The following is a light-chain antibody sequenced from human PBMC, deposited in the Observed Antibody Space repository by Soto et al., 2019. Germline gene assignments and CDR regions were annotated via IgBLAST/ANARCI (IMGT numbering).Light chain of an antibody. CDR3: QQYNSHDDIA. CDR2: DAS. J-gene: IGKJ4*01. CDR1: QSITSW. V-gene: IGKV1-5*01. Sequence: DIQITQSPSTLSASVGDRVTITCRASQSITSWLAWYQQKPGKAPNLLIYDASSLQSGVPSRFSGSGSGTEFTLTISSLQPDDSATYYCQQYNSHDDIAFVRGTKVEIK.